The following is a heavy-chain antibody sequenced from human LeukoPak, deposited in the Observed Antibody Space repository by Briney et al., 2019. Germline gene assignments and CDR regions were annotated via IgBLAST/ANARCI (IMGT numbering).Heavy chain of an antibody. Sequence: GGSLRLSCVASGFTFSDYYMTLVRQTPEKGLEWVSHISSSGTITYFADPVKGRFTLSRDNAKNSLFLQMNSLRVEDTGVYFCARVGSTVAAGILDYWGQGSLVTVSS. D-gene: IGHD1-26*01. V-gene: IGHV3-11*01. J-gene: IGHJ4*02. CDR2: ISSSGTIT. CDR3: ARVGSTVAAGILDY. CDR1: GFTFSDYY.